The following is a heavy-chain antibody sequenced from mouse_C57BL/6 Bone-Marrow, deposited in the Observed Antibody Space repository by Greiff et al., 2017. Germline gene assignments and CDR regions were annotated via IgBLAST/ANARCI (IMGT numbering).Heavy chain of an antibody. CDR2: INPSNGGT. CDR1: GYTFTSYW. CDR3: AGDDSSFSFAD. J-gene: IGHJ3*01. Sequence: QVQLQQPGTELAKPGASVKLSCKASGYTFTSYWMHWVKQRPGQGLEWIGYINPSNGGTNYNEKFKSKATLTVAKSSSTASMQLSSLTSEDSSVLCCAGDDSSFSFADWGQGTLVTVSA. V-gene: IGHV1-53*01. D-gene: IGHD1-3*01.